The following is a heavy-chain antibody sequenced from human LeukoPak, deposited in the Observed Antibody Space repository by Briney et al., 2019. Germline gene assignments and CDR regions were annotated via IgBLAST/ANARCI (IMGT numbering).Heavy chain of an antibody. Sequence: PSETLSLTCTVSGGSISSYYWSWVRQPAGKGLEWIGRIYSSGSANYNPSLKNRVNMSVDTSKNQFSLNLTSVTAADTAVYYCARTRGGDYAHFDYWGQGTLVTVFS. CDR1: GGSISSYY. CDR2: IYSSGSA. V-gene: IGHV4-4*07. J-gene: IGHJ4*02. CDR3: ARTRGGDYAHFDY. D-gene: IGHD4-17*01.